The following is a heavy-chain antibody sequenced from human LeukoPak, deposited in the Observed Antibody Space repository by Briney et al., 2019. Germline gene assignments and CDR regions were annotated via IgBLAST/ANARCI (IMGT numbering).Heavy chain of an antibody. CDR3: ASPRSTFFSHKPEYFQH. J-gene: IGHJ1*01. CDR1: GGTFSSYA. Sequence: GASVKVSCKASGGTFSSYAISWVRQAPGQGLEWMGRIIPIFGIANYAQKFQGRVTITADKSTSTAYMELSSLRSEDTAVYYCASPRSTFFSHKPEYFQHWGQGTLVTVSS. D-gene: IGHD2-2*01. V-gene: IGHV1-69*04. CDR2: IIPIFGIA.